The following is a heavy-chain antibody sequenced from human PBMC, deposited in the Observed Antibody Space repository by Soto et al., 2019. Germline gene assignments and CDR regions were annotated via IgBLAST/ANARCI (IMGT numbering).Heavy chain of an antibody. D-gene: IGHD3-10*01. J-gene: IGHJ3*02. Sequence: QVQLVESGGGVVQPGRSLRLSCAASGFTFSSYGMHWVRQAPGKGLEWVAVIWYDGSNKYYADSVKGRFTISRDNSKNTRYLQMNSLRAEDTAVYYCATLWFGEPREAFDIWGQGTMVTVSS. CDR1: GFTFSSYG. CDR2: IWYDGSNK. CDR3: ATLWFGEPREAFDI. V-gene: IGHV3-33*01.